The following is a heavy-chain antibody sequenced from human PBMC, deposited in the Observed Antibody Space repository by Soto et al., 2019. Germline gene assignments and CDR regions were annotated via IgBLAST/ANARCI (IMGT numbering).Heavy chain of an antibody. Sequence: ASVKVSCKASGYTFTSYAMHWVRQAPGQRLEWMGWINAGNGNTKYSQKFQGRVTITRDTSASTAYMELSSLRSEDTAVYYCASRALYSGSPSYYYYGMDVWGQGTTVTVSS. J-gene: IGHJ6*02. CDR3: ASRALYSGSPSYYYYGMDV. V-gene: IGHV1-3*01. D-gene: IGHD1-26*01. CDR2: INAGNGNT. CDR1: GYTFTSYA.